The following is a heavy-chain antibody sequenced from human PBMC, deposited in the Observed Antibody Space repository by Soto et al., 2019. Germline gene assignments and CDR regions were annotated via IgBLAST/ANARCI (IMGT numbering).Heavy chain of an antibody. Sequence: VQLVQSGGGLAQPGKSLRLSCAASGFTFRKFWMHWVRQVPGKGPVWVSYISSDGTTTDYADSVKGRFTISRDNAKDTLYLQMDCLSAEDTAVYYCAIQDCTNDVCLEAAVTVGGALESWGQGTLVTVSS. D-gene: IGHD2-8*01. J-gene: IGHJ1*01. CDR2: ISSDGTTT. CDR3: AIQDCTNDVCLEAAVTVGGALES. CDR1: GFTFRKFW. V-gene: IGHV3-74*01.